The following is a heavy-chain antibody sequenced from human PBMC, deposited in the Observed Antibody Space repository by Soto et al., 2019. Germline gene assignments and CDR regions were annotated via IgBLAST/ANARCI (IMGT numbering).Heavy chain of an antibody. CDR3: ARDRYCSGGSCYTEGRSSGWYWMAFDI. V-gene: IGHV6-1*01. CDR2: TYYRSKWYN. CDR1: GDSVSSNSAA. J-gene: IGHJ3*02. Sequence: SQTLSLTCAISGDSVSSNSAAWNWIRQSPSRGLEWLGRTYYRSKWYNDYAVSVKSRITINPDTSKNQFSLQLNSVTPEDTAVYYCARDRYCSGGSCYTEGRSSGWYWMAFDIWGQGTMVTVSS. D-gene: IGHD2-15*01.